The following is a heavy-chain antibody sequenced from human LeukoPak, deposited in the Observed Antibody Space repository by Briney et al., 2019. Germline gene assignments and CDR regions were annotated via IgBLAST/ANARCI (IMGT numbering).Heavy chain of an antibody. CDR1: GFMFRNYW. V-gene: IGHV3-7*04. J-gene: IGHJ4*02. Sequence: GGSLRLSCAASGFMFRNYWMNWVRQAPGKGPEWVATIKEDGAEKYYVDSVKGRFTISRDNAKNSLSLQMSALRAEETAVYYCARGGSGSSWGQGTLVTVSS. D-gene: IGHD3-10*01. CDR3: ARGGSGSS. CDR2: IKEDGAEK.